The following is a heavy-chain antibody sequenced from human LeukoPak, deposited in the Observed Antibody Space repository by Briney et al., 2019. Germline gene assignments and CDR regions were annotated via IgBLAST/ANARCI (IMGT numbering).Heavy chain of an antibody. CDR1: GFTFSDSW. Sequence: GGSLRLSCAVSGFTFSDSWMHWVRQAPGKGPEWLSRTSKDGSDTVYADSAKGRLTASRDNAKNTVYLELTNLRPDDTALYYCARGGYSGSYYRFSWGRGTLVTVPS. D-gene: IGHD6-25*01. CDR3: ARGGYSGSYYRFS. J-gene: IGHJ4*02. V-gene: IGHV3-74*01. CDR2: TSKDGSDT.